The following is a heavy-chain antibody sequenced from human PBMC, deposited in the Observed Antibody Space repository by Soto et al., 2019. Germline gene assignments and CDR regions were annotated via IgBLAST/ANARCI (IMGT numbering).Heavy chain of an antibody. J-gene: IGHJ5*02. CDR3: AGSDSMKWDRGFDH. Sequence: SETLSLTCTVSGGSIRSSSYYWGWIRQPPGKGLEWVGTIYHSGSTYHNPALKSRGTISKNTSKNQFSLKLTSVTAADTAVYYCAGSDSMKWDRGFDHWGQGTLVTVSS. V-gene: IGHV4-39*01. CDR2: IYHSGST. D-gene: IGHD3-22*01. CDR1: GGSIRSSSYY.